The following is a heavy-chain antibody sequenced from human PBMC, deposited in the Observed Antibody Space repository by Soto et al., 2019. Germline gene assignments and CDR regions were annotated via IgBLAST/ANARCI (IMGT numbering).Heavy chain of an antibody. CDR1: GYTFTSYY. J-gene: IGHJ3*01. CDR3: ARESITRKHDAFDF. Sequence: GASVKVSCKASGYTFTSYYMHWVRQAPGQGLEWMGIINPSGGSTSYAQKFQGRVTMTRDTSTSTAYMELSTLRSEDTAVYYCARESITRKHDAFDFSGKTTLVTVSS. D-gene: IGHD1-20*01. V-gene: IGHV1-46*01. CDR2: INPSGGST.